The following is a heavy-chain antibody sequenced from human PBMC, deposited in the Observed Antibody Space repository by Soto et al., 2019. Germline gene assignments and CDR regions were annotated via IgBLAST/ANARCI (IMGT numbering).Heavy chain of an antibody. V-gene: IGHV1-18*01. CDR3: AKNGQQPDYNYDLDF. CDR1: GYTFTRYG. Sequence: QGHLVQSGAEVKKPGASVKVSCKASGYTFTRYGISWVRQAPGQGLEWMGWISGYNGDTNYAQNLQDRVTMTIDTSTNTAYMELRSLTSDDTAVYYCAKNGQQPDYNYDLDFWGQGTTVTVS. D-gene: IGHD2-8*01. CDR2: ISGYNGDT. J-gene: IGHJ6*02.